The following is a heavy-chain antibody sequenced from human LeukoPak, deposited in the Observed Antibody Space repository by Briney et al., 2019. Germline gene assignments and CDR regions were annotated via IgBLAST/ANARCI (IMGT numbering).Heavy chain of an antibody. Sequence: GGSLRLSCAASGFTFSNAWMSWVRQAPGKGLEWVGRIKSKTDGGTTDYAAPVKGRFTISRDDSKNTLYLQMNSLKTEDTAVYYCTTEYQLLSVTNDAFDIWGQGTMVTVSS. J-gene: IGHJ3*02. D-gene: IGHD2-2*01. V-gene: IGHV3-15*01. CDR3: TTEYQLLSVTNDAFDI. CDR1: GFTFSNAW. CDR2: IKSKTDGGTT.